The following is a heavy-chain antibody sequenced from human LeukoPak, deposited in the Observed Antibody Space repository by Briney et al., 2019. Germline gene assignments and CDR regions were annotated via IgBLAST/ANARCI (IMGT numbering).Heavy chain of an antibody. CDR3: AKIGTQWLVPGGAFDI. CDR2: ISGSGGST. V-gene: IGHV3-23*01. CDR1: GFTFSSYA. Sequence: GGSLRLSCAASGFTFSSYAMSWVRQAPGKGLEWVSAISGSGGSTYYADSVKGRFTISRDNSKNTLCLQMNSLRAEDTAVYYCAKIGTQWLVPGGAFDIWGQGTTVTVSS. D-gene: IGHD6-19*01. J-gene: IGHJ3*02.